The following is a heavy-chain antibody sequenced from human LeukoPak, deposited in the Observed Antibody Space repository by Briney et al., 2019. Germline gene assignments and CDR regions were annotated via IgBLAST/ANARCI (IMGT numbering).Heavy chain of an antibody. J-gene: IGHJ4*02. D-gene: IGHD3-10*01. CDR2: FDPEDGET. Sequence: VASVKVSCKVSGYTLTELSMHWVRQAPGKGLEWMGGFDPEDGETIYAQKFRGRVTMTRDTSTSTVYMELSSLRSEDTAVYYCASIWWDYYGSGTPNYYFDYWGQGTLVTVSS. CDR3: ASIWWDYYGSGTPNYYFDY. CDR1: GYTLTELS. V-gene: IGHV1-24*01.